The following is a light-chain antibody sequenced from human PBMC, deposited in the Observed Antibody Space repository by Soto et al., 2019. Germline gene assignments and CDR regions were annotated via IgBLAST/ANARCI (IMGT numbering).Light chain of an antibody. CDR2: GAS. CDR3: QQYGSSLWT. J-gene: IGKJ1*01. CDR1: QSVISSY. Sequence: EIVLTQSPGTLSLSPGERATLSCRASQSVISSYLAWYQQKSGQAPRLFIYGASNRATGIPDRFSGSGSGTDFTLTISRLEAEAFAVYYCQQYGSSLWTFGQGTKVEI. V-gene: IGKV3-20*01.